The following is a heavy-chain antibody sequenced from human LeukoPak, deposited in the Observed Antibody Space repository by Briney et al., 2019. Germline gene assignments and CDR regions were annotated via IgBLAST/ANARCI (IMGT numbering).Heavy chain of an antibody. Sequence: PGGSLRLSCAAYGFTFSSYSMNWVRQAPGKGLEWVSFISTSSSYIYYADSVKGRFTISRDNAKNSLYLQMNSLRAEDTAVYYCARNRNGYGDYVYDYWGQGTLVTVSS. V-gene: IGHV3-21*01. J-gene: IGHJ4*02. CDR2: ISTSSSYI. CDR1: GFTFSSYS. CDR3: ARNRNGYGDYVYDY. D-gene: IGHD4-17*01.